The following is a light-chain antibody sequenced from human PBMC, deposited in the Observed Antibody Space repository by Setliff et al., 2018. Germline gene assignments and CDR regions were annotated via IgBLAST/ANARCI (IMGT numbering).Light chain of an antibody. V-gene: IGLV2-14*01. Sequence: QSALTQPASVSGSPGQSITISCTGTSSDVGGYNYVSWYQQHPGKAPKPMIYEVSNRPSGVSNRFSGSKSGNTASLTISGLQAEDEADYYCSSYTSSRTDLFGTGTKGTVL. CDR1: SSDVGGYNY. CDR3: SSYTSSRTDL. CDR2: EVS. J-gene: IGLJ1*01.